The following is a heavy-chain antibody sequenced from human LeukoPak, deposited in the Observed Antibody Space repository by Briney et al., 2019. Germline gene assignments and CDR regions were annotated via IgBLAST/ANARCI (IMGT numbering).Heavy chain of an antibody. CDR1: GFTLSSNY. Sequence: GGSLRLSCAASGFTLSSNYMSWVRQAPGKGLEWVSVIYSGGGTYYADSVKGRFTISRDNSKNTLYLQMNSLRAEDTAVYYCATSPSLGYCSGGSCPLQHWGQGTLVTVSS. J-gene: IGHJ1*01. D-gene: IGHD2-15*01. V-gene: IGHV3-53*01. CDR2: IYSGGGT. CDR3: ATSPSLGYCSGGSCPLQH.